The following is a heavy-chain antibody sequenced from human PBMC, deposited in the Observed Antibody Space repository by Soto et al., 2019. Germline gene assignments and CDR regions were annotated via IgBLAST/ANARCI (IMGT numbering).Heavy chain of an antibody. CDR2: ISNDESRK. CDR1: GFTFSNYG. D-gene: IGHD2-15*01. V-gene: IGHV3-30*18. J-gene: IGHJ4*02. Sequence: QVQLVESGGGVVQPGRSLRLSCAASGFTFSNYGMHWVRQAPGKGLEWVADISNDESRKYYADAVKGRFTISRDNSKNTLYLQMNSLRAEDTAVYYCAKGCSRGGNCFYFDFWGQGILVTVSS. CDR3: AKGCSRGGNCFYFDF.